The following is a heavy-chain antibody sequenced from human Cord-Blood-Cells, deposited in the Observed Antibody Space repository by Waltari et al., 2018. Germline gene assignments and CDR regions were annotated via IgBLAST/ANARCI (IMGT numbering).Heavy chain of an antibody. CDR2: IWYDGINK. J-gene: IGHJ4*02. V-gene: IGHV3-33*01. CDR3: ARGYSGYDPYYFDY. CDR1: GFTFSSYG. D-gene: IGHD5-12*01. Sequence: QVQLVESGGGVVQPGRSLRLSCAASGFTFSSYGMHWVRQAPGKGLEWVAVIWYDGINKYYADSVKGRFTISRDNSKNTLYLQMNSLRAEDTAVYYCARGYSGYDPYYFDYWGQGTLVTVSS.